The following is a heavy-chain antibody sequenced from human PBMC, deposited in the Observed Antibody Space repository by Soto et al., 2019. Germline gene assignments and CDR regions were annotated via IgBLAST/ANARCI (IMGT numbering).Heavy chain of an antibody. D-gene: IGHD3-10*01. Sequence: SETLSLTCTVSGGSITNYYWSWIRQPPGKGLEWIGFIHYSGSTNYSPSLNSRVIISVDTSKNQFSLILTSVTAADTAVYYCARVRGSSSFEVWGQGTQVTVSS. J-gene: IGHJ4*02. CDR1: GGSITNYY. CDR3: ARVRGSSSFEV. CDR2: IHYSGST. V-gene: IGHV4-59*01.